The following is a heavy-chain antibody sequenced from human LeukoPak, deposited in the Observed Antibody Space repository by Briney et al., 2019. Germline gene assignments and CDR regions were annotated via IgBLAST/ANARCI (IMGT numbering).Heavy chain of an antibody. CDR2: ISVYNGNT. J-gene: IGHJ5*02. V-gene: IGHV1-18*01. D-gene: IGHD3-22*01. CDR1: GYIFTSYG. CDR3: ARDINGYYYDSHGYYPTDL. Sequence: ASVKVSCKASGYIFTSYGISWVRQAPGQGLEWMGWISVYNGNTNYPQRLQGRVTMTTDTSTTTAYMELRSLRSDYTAVYYCARDINGYYYDSHGYYPTDLWGQGILVTVSS.